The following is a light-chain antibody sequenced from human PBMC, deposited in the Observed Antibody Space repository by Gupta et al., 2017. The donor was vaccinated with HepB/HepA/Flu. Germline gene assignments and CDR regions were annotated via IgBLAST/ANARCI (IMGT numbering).Light chain of an antibody. CDR1: QSVSSSY. V-gene: IGKV3-20*01. Sequence: EIVLTQSPGTLSFSPGERAPLSCRASQSVSSSYLAWYQQKPGQAPRLLIYGASSRATGIPDRFSGSGSGTDFTLTISRLEPEDFAVYYCQQYGSSPPVTFGGGTKVEIK. CDR3: QQYGSSPPVT. CDR2: GAS. J-gene: IGKJ4*01.